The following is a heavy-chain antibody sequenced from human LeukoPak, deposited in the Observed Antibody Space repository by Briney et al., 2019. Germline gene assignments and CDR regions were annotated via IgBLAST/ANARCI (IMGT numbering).Heavy chain of an antibody. CDR3: ARERVFSDEYNWFDP. J-gene: IGHJ5*02. CDR1: GGTFSSYA. Sequence: EASVKVSCKASGGTFSSYAISWVRQAPGQGLEWMGRIIPILGIANYAQKFQGRVTITADKSTSTAYMELSSLRSVDTAVYYCARERVFSDEYNWFDPWGQGTLVTVSS. CDR2: IIPILGIA. D-gene: IGHD6-6*01. V-gene: IGHV1-69*04.